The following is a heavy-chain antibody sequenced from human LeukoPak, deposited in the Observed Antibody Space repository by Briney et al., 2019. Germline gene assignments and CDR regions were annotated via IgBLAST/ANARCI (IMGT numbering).Heavy chain of an antibody. CDR3: ARGDPSDFWSGSLYYFDY. CDR2: IYHSGST. D-gene: IGHD3-3*01. J-gene: IGHJ4*02. Sequence: SETLSLTCTVSGYSISSGYYWGWIRQPPGKGLEWIGSIYHSGSTYYNPSLKSRVTISVDTSKNLFSLKLSSVTAADTAVYYCARGDPSDFWSGSLYYFDYWGQGTLVTVSS. CDR1: GYSISSGYY. V-gene: IGHV4-38-2*02.